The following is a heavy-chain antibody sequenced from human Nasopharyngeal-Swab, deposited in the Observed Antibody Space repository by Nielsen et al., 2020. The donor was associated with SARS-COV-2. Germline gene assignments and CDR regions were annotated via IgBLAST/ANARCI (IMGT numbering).Heavy chain of an antibody. J-gene: IGHJ6*02. V-gene: IGHV1-69*01. CDR2: IIPIFGTA. D-gene: IGHD2-15*01. Sequence: WVRQAPGQGLEWMGGIIPIFGTANYAQKFQGRVTITADESTGTAYMELSSLRSEDTAVYYCANERYCSGGSCYSGGMDVWGQGTTVTVSS. CDR3: ANERYCSGGSCYSGGMDV.